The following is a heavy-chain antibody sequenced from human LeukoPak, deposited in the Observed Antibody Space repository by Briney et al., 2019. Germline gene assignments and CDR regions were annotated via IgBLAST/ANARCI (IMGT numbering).Heavy chain of an antibody. CDR1: GFTFSSYS. CDR3: ARDLVVVVAAMEVYYYGVDV. CDR2: ISSSSSYI. Sequence: GGSLRLSCAASGFTFSSYSMNWVRQAPGKGLEWVSSISSSSSYIYYADSVKGRFTISRDNAKNSLYLQMNSLRAEDTAVYYCARDLVVVVAAMEVYYYGVDVWGQGTTVTVSS. V-gene: IGHV3-21*01. J-gene: IGHJ6*02. D-gene: IGHD2-15*01.